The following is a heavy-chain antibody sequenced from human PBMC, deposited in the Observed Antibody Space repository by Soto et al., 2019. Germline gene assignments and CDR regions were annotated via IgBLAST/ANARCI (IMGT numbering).Heavy chain of an antibody. Sequence: GGSLRLSCAASGFTFSGDSMNWVRQAPGKGLEWVSSISTTSTYIYYADSVKGRFTISRENANNSLHLQMNSLRAEDTAVYYCTRDYVMDVWGQGTKVTVSS. J-gene: IGHJ6*02. CDR1: GFTFSGDS. V-gene: IGHV3-21*01. CDR2: ISTTSTYI. CDR3: TRDYVMDV.